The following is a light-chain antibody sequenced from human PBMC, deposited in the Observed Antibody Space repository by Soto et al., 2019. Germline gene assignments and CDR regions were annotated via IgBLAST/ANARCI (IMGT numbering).Light chain of an antibody. CDR2: AAS. V-gene: IGKV1-9*01. CDR3: QQDKSYPLT. Sequence: DIQLTQSPSFLSASVGDRVTITCRASQGISSYLAWYQQKPGIAPKFLIHAASTLQGGVPSRFSGSGSGTEFTLTISCLLPDDFATEYCQQDKSYPLTFGGGTKVESK. J-gene: IGKJ4*01. CDR1: QGISSY.